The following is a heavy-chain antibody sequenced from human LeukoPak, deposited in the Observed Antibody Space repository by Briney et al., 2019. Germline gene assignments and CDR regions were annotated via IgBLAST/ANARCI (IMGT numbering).Heavy chain of an antibody. J-gene: IGHJ5*02. CDR3: AGTYYYDSSGYYSWFDP. Sequence: SETLSLTCAVYGGSFSAYYWSWIRQPPGKGLEWIGEINHSGSTNYNPSLKGRVTISVDTSKNQFSLKLSSVTAADTAVYYCAGTYYYDSSGYYSWFDPWGQGTLVTVSS. CDR2: INHSGST. D-gene: IGHD3-22*01. CDR1: GGSFSAYY. V-gene: IGHV4-34*01.